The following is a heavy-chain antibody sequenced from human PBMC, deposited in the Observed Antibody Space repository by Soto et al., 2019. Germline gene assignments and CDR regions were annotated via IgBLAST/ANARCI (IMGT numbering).Heavy chain of an antibody. V-gene: IGHV3-48*02. CDR1: GVTFSRDS. D-gene: IGHD3-16*02. CDR3: STDFIPTYGMDF. CDR2: ISSSSSTI. J-gene: IGHJ6*02. Sequence: GRYLGLSCAAYGVTFSRDSMNWVRQAPGKGLEWVSYISSSSSTIYYADSVKGRFTISRDNAKNSLYLQMNSLRDEDTAVYYCSTDFIPTYGMDFWCQ.